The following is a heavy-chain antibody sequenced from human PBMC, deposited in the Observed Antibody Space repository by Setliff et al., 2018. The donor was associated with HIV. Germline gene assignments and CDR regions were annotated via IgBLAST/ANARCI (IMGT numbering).Heavy chain of an antibody. V-gene: IGHV5-51*01. CDR3: ARPSSGSGSYSAFDI. CDR2: IYPGDSDT. CDR1: GYSFTSYW. J-gene: IGHJ3*02. Sequence: GESLTISCKGSGYSFTSYWIGWVRQMPGKGLEWMGIIYPGDSDTRYSPSFQGQVTISADKSISTAYLQWSSLKASDTAMYYCARPSSGSGSYSAFDIWGQGTMVTVSS. D-gene: IGHD3-10*01.